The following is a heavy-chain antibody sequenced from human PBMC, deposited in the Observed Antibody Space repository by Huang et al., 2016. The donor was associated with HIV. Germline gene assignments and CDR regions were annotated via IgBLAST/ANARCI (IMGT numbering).Heavy chain of an antibody. J-gene: IGHJ3*02. CDR2: VDYNGTV. D-gene: IGHD3-3*01. Sequence: QVVLQQWGTGVLKPSETLSLKCAVYGGSLSGNYWTWIRQAPGKGLEWIGEVDYNGTVRHSPSLKSRLTLLVDRFRKQVSMTMTSVTAADTAIYYCVRNPVFGDDAFDIWGQGTRVTVSS. CDR3: VRNPVFGDDAFDI. CDR1: GGSLSGNY. V-gene: IGHV4-34*02.